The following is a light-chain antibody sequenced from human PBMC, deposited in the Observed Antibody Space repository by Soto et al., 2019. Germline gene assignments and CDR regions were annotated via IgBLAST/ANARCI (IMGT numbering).Light chain of an antibody. J-gene: IGKJ1*01. Sequence: EMVLTQSPATLSLYPGERATLSCRASQTVSSSLAWYQQKPGQAPRLLIYEASNRATGIPDRFSGSGSGTDFTLTISRLEPEDFAVYYCPQYGGSPRTFGQGTKVDI. V-gene: IGKV3-20*01. CDR3: PQYGGSPRT. CDR1: QTVSSS. CDR2: EAS.